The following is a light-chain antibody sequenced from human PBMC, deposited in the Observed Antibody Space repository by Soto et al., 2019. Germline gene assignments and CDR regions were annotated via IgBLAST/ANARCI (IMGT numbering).Light chain of an antibody. V-gene: IGKV1-5*01. J-gene: IGKJ1*01. CDR2: DAS. CDR3: QQYNSYSWT. CDR1: QSISSW. Sequence: DIQMTPSPSTLSASVGDRVTITCRASQSISSWLAWYQQKPGKAPKLLIYDASSLESGFPSRFSGSGSGTEFTLTISSLQPDDFATYYCQQYNSYSWTFGQGTKVEIK.